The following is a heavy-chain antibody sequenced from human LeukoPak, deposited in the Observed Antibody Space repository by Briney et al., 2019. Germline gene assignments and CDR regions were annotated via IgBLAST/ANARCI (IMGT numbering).Heavy chain of an antibody. V-gene: IGHV4-59*01. CDR3: ARGSIAARNDAFDI. D-gene: IGHD6-6*01. J-gene: IGHJ3*02. Sequence: SETLSLTCTVSGGSISSYYWSWIRQPPGKGLEWIGYIYYSGSTNYNPSLKSRVTISVDTSKNQFSLKLSSVTAADTAVYYCARGSIAARNDAFDIWGQGTIVTVSP. CDR2: IYYSGST. CDR1: GGSISSYY.